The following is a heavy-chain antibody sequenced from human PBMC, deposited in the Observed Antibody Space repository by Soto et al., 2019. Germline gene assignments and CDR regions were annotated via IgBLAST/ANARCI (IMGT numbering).Heavy chain of an antibody. J-gene: IGHJ6*02. V-gene: IGHV3-30*03. Sequence: PVGSLRLSCAASGFTFSSYGMHWVRQAPGKGLEWVTLISYDGGNKYYADSVKGRFSISRDNSKNTLYLQMNSLRAEDTAVYYCARDQGYSYGFYYYGMDVWGQGTTVTVSS. CDR1: GFTFSSYG. CDR2: ISYDGGNK. D-gene: IGHD5-18*01. CDR3: ARDQGYSYGFYYYGMDV.